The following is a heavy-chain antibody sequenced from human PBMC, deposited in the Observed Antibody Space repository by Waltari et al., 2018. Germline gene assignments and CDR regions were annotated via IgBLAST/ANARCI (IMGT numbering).Heavy chain of an antibody. CDR1: GFTFSGYW. CDR3: ARDDTAHAFDI. Sequence: EVQLVESGGGLVQPGGSLRLSCAASGFTFSGYWMHWVRQPPGKGLVWVSRINSDGRSTSYADSVKGRFTIPRDNAKNTLFLQMNSLRAEDTAVYYCARDDTAHAFDIWGQGTLVTVSS. D-gene: IGHD5-18*01. J-gene: IGHJ3*02. CDR2: INSDGRST. V-gene: IGHV3-74*01.